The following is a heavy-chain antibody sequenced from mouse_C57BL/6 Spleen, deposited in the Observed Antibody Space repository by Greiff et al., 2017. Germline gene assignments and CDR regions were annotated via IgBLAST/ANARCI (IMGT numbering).Heavy chain of an antibody. CDR2: IDPNSGGT. Sequence: QVQLQQPGAELVQPGASVKLSCKASGYTFTSYWMHWVKQRPGRGLEWIGRIDPNSGGTTYNEKFKSKATLTVDKPSSTAYMQLSSLTSEDSAVYYCARWDSSGFYAMDYWGQGTSVTVSS. J-gene: IGHJ4*01. D-gene: IGHD3-2*02. CDR3: ARWDSSGFYAMDY. CDR1: GYTFTSYW. V-gene: IGHV1-72*01.